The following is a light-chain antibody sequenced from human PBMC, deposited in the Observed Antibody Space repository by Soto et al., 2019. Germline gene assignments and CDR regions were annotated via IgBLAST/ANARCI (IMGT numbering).Light chain of an antibody. Sequence: QSLLTQPRSASGTPGQRVTISCSGSSSKIGSNTVNWYQQLPGTAPKLLISNNNQRPSGVPDRFSGSKSGTAASLAISGLQSEDEATYYCAAWDDSLNGRVFGGGTKLAVL. CDR1: SSKIGSNT. CDR2: NNN. CDR3: AAWDDSLNGRV. J-gene: IGLJ3*02. V-gene: IGLV1-44*01.